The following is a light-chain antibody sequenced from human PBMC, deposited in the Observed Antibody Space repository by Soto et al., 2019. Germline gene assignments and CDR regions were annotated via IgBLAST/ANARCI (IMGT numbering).Light chain of an antibody. CDR2: DIF. V-gene: IGKV3D-15*01. CDR3: QQYNSWPLT. J-gene: IGKJ4*01. Sequence: EIVMTQSPATLSVSPGARATLSCRASQSVGSDLAWYQQKPGQAPRLVIYDIFTSATGVPTMISGSGSGTEFTLTISSLQSEDFAVYYCQQYNSWPLTFGGGTKVEIK. CDR1: QSVGSD.